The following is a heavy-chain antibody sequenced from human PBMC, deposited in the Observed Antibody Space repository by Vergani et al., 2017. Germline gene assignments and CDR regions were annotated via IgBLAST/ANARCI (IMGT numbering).Heavy chain of an antibody. J-gene: IGHJ6*03. CDR2: IRSKANSYAT. CDR3: ASSYYYYYMDV. Sequence: VQLVESGGGVVQPGRSLRLSCAASGFTFSGPAMHWVRQASGKGLEWVGRIRSKANSYATAYAASVKGRFTISRDDSKNTAYLQMNSLKTEDTAVYYCASSYYYYYMDVWGKGTTVTVSS. V-gene: IGHV3-73*01. CDR1: GFTFSGPA.